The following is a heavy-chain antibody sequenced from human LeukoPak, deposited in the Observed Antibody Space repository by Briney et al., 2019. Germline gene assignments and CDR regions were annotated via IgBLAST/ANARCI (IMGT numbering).Heavy chain of an antibody. Sequence: PGGSLRLSCAASGFTFSTYNMNWVRQAPGKGLEWVANIKKDGSEKYYVDSVKGRFTISRDNAKTSLYLQMNSLRAEDTAVYYCAREEVTMVRGYYYYYMDVWGKGTTVTISS. D-gene: IGHD3-10*01. CDR1: GFTFSTYN. J-gene: IGHJ6*03. V-gene: IGHV3-7*01. CDR2: IKKDGSEK. CDR3: AREEVTMVRGYYYYYMDV.